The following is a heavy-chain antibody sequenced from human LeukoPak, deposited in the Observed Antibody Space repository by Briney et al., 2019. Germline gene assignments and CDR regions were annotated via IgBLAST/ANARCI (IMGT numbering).Heavy chain of an antibody. J-gene: IGHJ3*02. Sequence: SQTLSLTCAISGDSVSSNSAAWNWIRQSPSRGLEWLGRTYYRSKWYNDYAVSVKSRITINPDTSKNQFSLQLNSVTPEDTAVCYCARGGGSYYPADAFDIWGQGKMVTVSS. D-gene: IGHD1-26*01. CDR2: TYYRSKWYN. CDR1: GDSVSSNSAA. CDR3: ARGGGSYYPADAFDI. V-gene: IGHV6-1*01.